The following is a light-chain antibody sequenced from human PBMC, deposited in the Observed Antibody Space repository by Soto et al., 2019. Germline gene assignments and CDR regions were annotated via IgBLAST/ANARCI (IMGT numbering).Light chain of an antibody. CDR1: QSVSSSY. Sequence: EIVLTQSPGTLSLSPGERATLSCRASQSVSSSYLAWYQQRPGQAPRLLIYAASRRAGGIPDRFSGSASGTDLTLTISRLEPEDFAVYYCQQYGSSGTFGQGTKVDIK. CDR3: QQYGSSGT. V-gene: IGKV3-20*01. CDR2: AAS. J-gene: IGKJ1*01.